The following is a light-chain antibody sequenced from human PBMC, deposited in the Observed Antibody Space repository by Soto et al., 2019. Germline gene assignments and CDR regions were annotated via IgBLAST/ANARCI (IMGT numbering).Light chain of an antibody. V-gene: IGLV1-40*01. CDR2: GNT. CDR3: QSYDSSLNNYV. J-gene: IGLJ1*01. Sequence: QPALTQPPSVYGAPGQRVTISCTGSSSNIGAGYDVHWYQHLAGAAPKLVIYGNTNRPSGVPDRFSGSKSGTSASLAITGLQAEDEADYYCQSYDSSLNNYVFATGTKVTVL. CDR1: SSNIGAGYD.